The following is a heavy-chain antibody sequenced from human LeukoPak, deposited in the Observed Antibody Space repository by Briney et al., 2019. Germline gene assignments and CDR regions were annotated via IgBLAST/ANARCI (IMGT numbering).Heavy chain of an antibody. CDR2: IYYSGST. V-gene: IGHV4-59*01. CDR1: GGPISSYY. D-gene: IGHD3-9*01. J-gene: IGHJ6*04. CDR3: ARYQYDILTGVWYGMDV. Sequence: PSETLSHTCTVSGGPISSYYWSWIRQPPGKGLEWIGYIYYSGSTNYNPSLKSRVTISVDTSKNQFSLKLSSVTAADTAVYYCARYQYDILTGVWYGMDVWGKGTTVTVSS.